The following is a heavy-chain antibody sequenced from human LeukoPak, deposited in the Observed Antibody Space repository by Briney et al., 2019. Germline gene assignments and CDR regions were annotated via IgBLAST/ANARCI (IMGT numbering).Heavy chain of an antibody. Sequence: GGSLRLSCATSGFTFSDHYMNWIRQAPGKGLEWVSVIYSGGSTYYADSVMGRFTISRDNSKNTLYLQMNSLRAEDTAVYYCARDLVVAATGHFDYWGQGTLVTVSS. CDR1: GFTFSDHY. CDR3: ARDLVVAATGHFDY. D-gene: IGHD2-15*01. V-gene: IGHV3-66*01. CDR2: IYSGGST. J-gene: IGHJ4*02.